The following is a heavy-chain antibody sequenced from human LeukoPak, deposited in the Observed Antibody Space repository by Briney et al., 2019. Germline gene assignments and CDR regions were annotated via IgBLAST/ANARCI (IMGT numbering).Heavy chain of an antibody. CDR2: IYTSGST. J-gene: IGHJ4*02. V-gene: IGHV4-4*07. CDR3: ASSYCSSTTCAVANFDY. Sequence: SETLSLTCTVSGGSISSYYWSWIRQPAGKGLEWIGRIYTSGSTNYNPSLKSRVTMSVDTSKNQFSLKLSSVTAADTAVYYCASSYCSSTTCAVANFDYWGQGTLVTVSS. CDR1: GGSISSYY. D-gene: IGHD2-2*01.